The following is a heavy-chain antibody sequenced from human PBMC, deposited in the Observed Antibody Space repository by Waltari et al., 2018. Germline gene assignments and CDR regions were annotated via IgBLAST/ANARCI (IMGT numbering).Heavy chain of an antibody. CDR3: ARDSSYDILTGYYYYYYGMDV. Sequence: EVQLVESGGGLVKPGGSLSLSCAASGFTFSSYSMNWVRQAPGKGLEWVSSISSSSSYIYYADSVKGRFTISRDNAKNSLYLQMNSLRAEDTAVYYCARDSSYDILTGYYYYYYGMDVWGQGTTVTVSS. CDR1: GFTFSSYS. CDR2: ISSSSSYI. J-gene: IGHJ6*02. D-gene: IGHD3-9*01. V-gene: IGHV3-21*01.